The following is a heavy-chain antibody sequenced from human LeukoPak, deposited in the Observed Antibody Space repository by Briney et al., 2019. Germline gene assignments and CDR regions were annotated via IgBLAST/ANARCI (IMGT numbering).Heavy chain of an antibody. CDR1: GGTFSSYA. J-gene: IGHJ5*02. CDR3: ARRPSDSSGYLQYNWFDP. D-gene: IGHD3-22*01. V-gene: IGHV1-69*13. Sequence: GASVKVSCKASGGTFSSYAISWVRQAPGQGLEWMGGIIPIFGTANYAQKFQGRVTITASKNQFSLKLSSVTAADTAVYYCARRPSDSSGYLQYNWFDPWGQGTLVTVSS. CDR2: IIPIFGTA.